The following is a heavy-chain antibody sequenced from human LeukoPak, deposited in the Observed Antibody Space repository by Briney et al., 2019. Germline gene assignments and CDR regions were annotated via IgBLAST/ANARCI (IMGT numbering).Heavy chain of an antibody. CDR1: GFTFSSYA. V-gene: IGHV3-9*01. D-gene: IGHD3-22*01. CDR3: AKDIGSLTYYYDSSGYSGPLDF. CDR2: ISWNSGSI. Sequence: GGSLRLSCAASGFTFSSYAMSWVRQAPGKGLEWVAGISWNSGSIVYADSVKGRFTISRDNVKKSLNLQMNSLRAEDTALYYCAKDIGSLTYYYDSSGYSGPLDFWGQGTMVTVSS. J-gene: IGHJ3*01.